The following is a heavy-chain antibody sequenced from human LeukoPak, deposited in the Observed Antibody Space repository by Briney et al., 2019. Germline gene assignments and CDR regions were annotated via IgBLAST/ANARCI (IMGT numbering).Heavy chain of an antibody. D-gene: IGHD6-19*01. CDR3: ARDLSSGWSDY. CDR2: IYSSGST. Sequence: SETLSLTCTVSGGSISSYYGSWIRQPAGKGLEWIGRIYSSGSTNYNPSLKSRVTLSVDTSKNQSSLKLSSVTAADTAVYYCARDLSSGWSDYWGQGTLVTVSS. J-gene: IGHJ4*02. V-gene: IGHV4-4*07. CDR1: GGSISSYY.